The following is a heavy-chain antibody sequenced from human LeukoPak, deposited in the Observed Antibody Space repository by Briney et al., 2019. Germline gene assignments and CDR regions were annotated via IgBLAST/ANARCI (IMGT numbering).Heavy chain of an antibody. CDR2: IYPGDSDI. Sequence: GESLKISCKGSGYSFTSYWIGWVRQMPGKGLEWMGIIYPGDSDIRYSPSFQGQVIISADKSISTAYLQWSSLKASDTAKYYCARSCSSTSCYLTDAFDIWAKGTMVTVSS. CDR1: GYSFTSYW. J-gene: IGHJ3*02. CDR3: ARSCSSTSCYLTDAFDI. D-gene: IGHD2-2*01. V-gene: IGHV5-51*01.